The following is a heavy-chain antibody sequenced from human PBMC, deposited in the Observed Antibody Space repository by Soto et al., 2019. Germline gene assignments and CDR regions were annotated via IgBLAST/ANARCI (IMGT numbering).Heavy chain of an antibody. CDR2: ISYDGSNK. D-gene: IGHD3-9*01. J-gene: IGHJ6*02. V-gene: IGHV3-30-3*01. CDR1: GFTFSTYA. Sequence: VQLLDSGGHLVQPGGSLRLSCAASGFTFSTYAMNWVRQAPGKGLEWVAVISYDGSNKYYADSVKGRFTISRDNSKNTLYLQMNSLRAEDTAVYYCARDRNYDILTGYYGVYYYYGMDVWGQGTTVTVSS. CDR3: ARDRNYDILTGYYGVYYYYGMDV.